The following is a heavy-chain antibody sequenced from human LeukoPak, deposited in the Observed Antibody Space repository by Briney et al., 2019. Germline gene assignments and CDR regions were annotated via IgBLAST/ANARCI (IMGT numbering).Heavy chain of an antibody. J-gene: IGHJ4*02. CDR1: GFTFSSYS. Sequence: PGGSLRLSCAASGFTFSSYSMNWVRQAPGKGLEWVSSISSSSSYIYYADSVKGRFTISRDNAKNSLYLQMNSLRAEDTAVYYCALLRGIAVAGTTFDYWGQGTLVTVSS. CDR2: ISSSSSYI. CDR3: ALLRGIAVAGTTFDY. D-gene: IGHD6-19*01. V-gene: IGHV3-21*01.